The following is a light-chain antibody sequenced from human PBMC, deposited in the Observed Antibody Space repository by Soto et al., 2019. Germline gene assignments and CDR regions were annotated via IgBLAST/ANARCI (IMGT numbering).Light chain of an antibody. J-gene: IGLJ2*01. CDR1: SSNIGSNY. Sequence: QSVLTQPPSASGNPGQRVTISCSGSSSNIGSNYVYWYQQLPGTAPKLLIYSNNQRPSGVPDRFSGSKSGTSASLAISVLRSEEEADYYCAAWDDSLSGPVVFGGGTKLTVL. CDR3: AAWDDSLSGPVV. CDR2: SNN. V-gene: IGLV1-47*01.